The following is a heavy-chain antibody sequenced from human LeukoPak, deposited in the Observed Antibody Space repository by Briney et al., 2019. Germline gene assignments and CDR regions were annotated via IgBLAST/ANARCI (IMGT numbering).Heavy chain of an antibody. CDR2: IYYSGST. CDR3: ARDRETVIDY. J-gene: IGHJ4*02. V-gene: IGHV4-59*01. Sequence: SETLSLTCTVSGGSISSYYWSWIRQPPGKGLEWIGYIYYSGSTNYNPSLKSRVTISVDTSKNQFSLKLSSVTAADTAVYYCARDRETVIDYWGQGTLVTVSS. CDR1: GGSISSYY. D-gene: IGHD1-26*01.